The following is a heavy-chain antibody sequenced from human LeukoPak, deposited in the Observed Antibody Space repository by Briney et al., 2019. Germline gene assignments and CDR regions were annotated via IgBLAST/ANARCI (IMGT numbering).Heavy chain of an antibody. Sequence: SETLSLTCAVNGGSFSGYYWSWIRQPPGKGLEWIGEINHSGSTNYNPSLKSRVTISVDTSKNQFSLKLSSVTAADTAVYYCARGRQWELPFNWFDPGGQGTLVTVSS. CDR3: ARGRQWELPFNWFDP. V-gene: IGHV4-34*01. CDR1: GGSFSGYY. D-gene: IGHD1-26*01. J-gene: IGHJ5*02. CDR2: INHSGST.